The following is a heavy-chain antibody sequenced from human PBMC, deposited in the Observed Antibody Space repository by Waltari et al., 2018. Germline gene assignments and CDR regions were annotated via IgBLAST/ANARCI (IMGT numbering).Heavy chain of an antibody. V-gene: IGHV3-23*03. D-gene: IGHD5-12*01. CDR2: IYSGGST. J-gene: IGHJ4*02. CDR1: GFTFSSYA. Sequence: EVQLLESGGGLVQPGGSLRLSCAASGFTFSSYAMSWVRQAPGKGLEWVSVIYSGGSTYYADSVKGRFTISRDNSKNTLYLQMNSLRAEDTAVYYCAKDRLFGMATIPDYWGQGTLVTVSS. CDR3: AKDRLFGMATIPDY.